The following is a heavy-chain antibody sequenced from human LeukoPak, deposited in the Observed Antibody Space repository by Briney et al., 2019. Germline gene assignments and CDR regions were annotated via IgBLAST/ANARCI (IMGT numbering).Heavy chain of an antibody. CDR3: ARIQIGSLWFGELLYPDAFDI. V-gene: IGHV4-30-2*01. CDR1: GGSISSGGYS. CDR2: IYHSGST. Sequence: SETLSLTCAVSGGSISSGGYSWSWIRQPPGTGLEWIGYIYHSGSTNYNPSLKSRVTISVDTSKNQFSLKLSSVTAADTAVYYCARIQIGSLWFGELLYPDAFDIWGQGTMVTVSS. J-gene: IGHJ3*02. D-gene: IGHD3-10*01.